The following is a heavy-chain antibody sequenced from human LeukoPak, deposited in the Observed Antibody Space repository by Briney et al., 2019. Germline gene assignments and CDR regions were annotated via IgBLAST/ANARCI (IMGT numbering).Heavy chain of an antibody. CDR3: ARDSPRRCSGGSCYANFQH. Sequence: PGGSLGLSCAASGFTFSSYSMNWVRQAPGKGLEWVSSVSSSSSYIYYADSVKGRFTISRDNAKNSLYLQTNSLRAEDTAVYYCARDSPRRCSGGSCYANFQHWGQGTLVTVSS. V-gene: IGHV3-21*01. D-gene: IGHD2-15*01. CDR1: GFTFSSYS. J-gene: IGHJ1*01. CDR2: VSSSSSYI.